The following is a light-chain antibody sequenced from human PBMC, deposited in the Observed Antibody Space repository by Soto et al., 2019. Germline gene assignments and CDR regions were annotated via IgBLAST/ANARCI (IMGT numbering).Light chain of an antibody. CDR1: QSVLYSSNNKNY. CDR2: WAS. V-gene: IGKV4-1*01. CDR3: QQYYSTPYT. Sequence: DIVMTQSPDSLAVSLGERATINCKSSQSVLYSSNNKNYLAWYQQKPGQSPKLLIYWASTRDSGVPDRFSGSGSGTDFALTISSLQAGDVAVYYCQQYYSTPYTFGQGTKLEIK. J-gene: IGKJ2*01.